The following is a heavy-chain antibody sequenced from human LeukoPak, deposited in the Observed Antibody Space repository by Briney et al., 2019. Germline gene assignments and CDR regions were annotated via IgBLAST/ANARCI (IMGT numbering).Heavy chain of an antibody. V-gene: IGHV4-39*01. CDR3: VTQILLCHYY. D-gene: IGHD3-10*01. CDR1: GDSISSSSYY. Sequence: SETLSLTCSVSGDSISSSSYYCGWIRQPPGNGLEWIGSIFYSGTTYYNPSLKSRVTISVDTSNNQFSLKLTSVTAADTAMYYWVTQILLCHYYWGQGTLVTVSS. CDR2: IFYSGTT. J-gene: IGHJ4*02.